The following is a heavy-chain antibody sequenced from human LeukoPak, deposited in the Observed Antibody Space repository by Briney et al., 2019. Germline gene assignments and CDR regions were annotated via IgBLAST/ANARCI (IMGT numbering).Heavy chain of an antibody. CDR3: AKDLGPYDILTGCDY. D-gene: IGHD3-9*01. V-gene: IGHV3-30*18. J-gene: IGHJ4*02. CDR2: ISYDGSNK. CDR1: GFTLSSYG. Sequence: PGRSLRLSCAASGFTLSSYGMHWVRQAPGKGLEWVAVISYDGSNKYYADSVKGRFTISRDNSKNTLYLQMNSLRAEDTAVYYCAKDLGPYDILTGCDYWGQGTLVTVSS.